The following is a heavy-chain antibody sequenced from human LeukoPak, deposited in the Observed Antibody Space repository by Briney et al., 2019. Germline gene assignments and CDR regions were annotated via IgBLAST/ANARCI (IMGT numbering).Heavy chain of an antibody. CDR2: IIPIFGTA. D-gene: IGHD3-3*01. Sequence: ASVKXXCKASGGTFISYAISWVRQAPGQGLEWMGGIIPIFGTANYAQKFQGRVTITADEYTSKACMELSSLRSEDTAVYYCARARDSPRRFLENWFDPWGQGTLVTASS. CDR3: ARARDSPRRFLENWFDP. V-gene: IGHV1-69*13. J-gene: IGHJ5*02. CDR1: GGTFISYA.